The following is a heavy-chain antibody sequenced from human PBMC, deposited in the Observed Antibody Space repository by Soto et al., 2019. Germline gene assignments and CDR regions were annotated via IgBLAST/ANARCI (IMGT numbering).Heavy chain of an antibody. CDR1: GFTFSSYA. V-gene: IGHV3-23*01. CDR3: SKDAYCSGGSCYGMDV. D-gene: IGHD2-15*01. CDR2: ISGNGART. J-gene: IGHJ6*02. Sequence: SGFTFSSYAMSWARQAPGKGLECVSIISGNGARTYYVDSVRGRFTISRDNSKNTLYLQMNSLRVEDTAVYYCSKDAYCSGGSCYGMDVWGQGTTVTVSS.